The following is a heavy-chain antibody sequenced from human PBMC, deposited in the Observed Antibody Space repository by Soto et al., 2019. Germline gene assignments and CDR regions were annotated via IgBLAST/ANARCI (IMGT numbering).Heavy chain of an antibody. V-gene: IGHV3-15*07. D-gene: IGHD3-3*01. CDR2: IKSIRDGGTT. CDR3: TPAPPFISFFARHAY. J-gene: IGHJ4*01. Sequence: EVQLVESGGGLVKPGGSLRLSCSASGFTISDAWINWVRQAPGMGLEWVGRIKSIRDGGTTDFAAPVKARFAISRDNSKNRVYLQFNSLTPEDTAVYFCTPAPPFISFFARHAYWGHGTLVTFPS. CDR1: GFTISDAW.